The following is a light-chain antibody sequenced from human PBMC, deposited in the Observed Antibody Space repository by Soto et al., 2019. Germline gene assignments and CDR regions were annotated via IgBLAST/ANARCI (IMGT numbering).Light chain of an antibody. CDR2: AAS. CDR1: QGISNY. V-gene: IGKV1-27*01. J-gene: IGKJ1*01. CDR3: QNNNRAPRT. Sequence: DIQMTQSPASLSASVGERATITCRASQGISNYLAWYQQKPGQAPNLLIYAASTLHSGIPSRFSGSGSGTDFTLIISRLHPEDVATYCCQNNNRAPRTFGEGTKVEI.